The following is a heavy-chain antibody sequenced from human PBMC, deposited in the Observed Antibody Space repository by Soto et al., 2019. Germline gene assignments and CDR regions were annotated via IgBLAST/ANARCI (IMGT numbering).Heavy chain of an antibody. J-gene: IGHJ6*02. CDR1: EFTFGDHT. Sequence: EGQLVEFGGAVVRPGGSVRLSCAASEFTFGDHTMHWVRQAPGKGLEWVSLITWNGGSTEYADSVKGRFIISRDNSKNSLYLQMNSLRAEDTALYYCVRDSIASRYGMDVWGQGPTVTVSS. V-gene: IGHV3-43*01. CDR2: ITWNGGST. D-gene: IGHD2-15*01. CDR3: VRDSIASRYGMDV.